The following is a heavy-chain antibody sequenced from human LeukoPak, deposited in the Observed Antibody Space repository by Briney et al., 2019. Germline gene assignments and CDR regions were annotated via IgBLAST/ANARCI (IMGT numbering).Heavy chain of an antibody. V-gene: IGHV3-73*01. J-gene: IGHJ4*02. D-gene: IGHD6-19*01. Sequence: GGSLKLSCAASGFTFSGSAMHWVRQASGKGLEWVGCIRSKANSYATAYAASVKGRFTISRDDSKNTAYLQMNSLKTEDTAVYYCTRQGEAIAVAGTGSQAGYWGQGTLVTVSS. CDR2: IRSKANSYAT. CDR1: GFTFSGSA. CDR3: TRQGEAIAVAGTGSQAGY.